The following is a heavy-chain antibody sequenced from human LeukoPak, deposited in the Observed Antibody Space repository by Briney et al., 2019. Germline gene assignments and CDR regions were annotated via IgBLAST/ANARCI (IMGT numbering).Heavy chain of an antibody. CDR2: FTPIFVPA. V-gene: IGHV1-69*13. D-gene: IGHD2-2*01. CDR3: AREGYSVVVPAATKSYYYYGMDV. J-gene: IGHJ6*02. CDR1: GGTFSSYA. Sequence: GASVKVSCKASGGTFSSYAISWVRQAPGQGLEWMGGFTPIFVPANYAQKFQGRVTITADESTSTAYMELSSLRSEDTAVYYCAREGYSVVVPAATKSYYYYGMDVWGQGTTVTVSS.